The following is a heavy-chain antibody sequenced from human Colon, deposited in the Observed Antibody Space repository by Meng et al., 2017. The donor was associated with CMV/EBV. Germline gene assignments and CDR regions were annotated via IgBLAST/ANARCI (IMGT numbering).Heavy chain of an antibody. CDR3: ARDTPHNAFEP. J-gene: IGHJ5*02. CDR2: ITSSGTTI. V-gene: IGHV3-48*02. D-gene: IGHD2-15*01. CDR1: GFTFSRYN. Sequence: GESLKISCAASGFTFSRYNMNWVRQAPGKGLEWVSYITSSGTTIYYADSVKGRFTISRDNARNTVYLQMNNLRDEDTAVYYCARDTPHNAFEPWGHGTLVTVSS.